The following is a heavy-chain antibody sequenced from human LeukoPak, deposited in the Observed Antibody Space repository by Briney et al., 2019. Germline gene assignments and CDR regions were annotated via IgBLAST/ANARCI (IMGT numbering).Heavy chain of an antibody. CDR3: ARASPGFSRIPYYYYYYYMDV. V-gene: IGHV4-59*01. CDR2: IYYSGST. J-gene: IGHJ6*03. D-gene: IGHD2-15*01. Sequence: SETLSLTCTVSGGSISSYYWSWIRQPPGKGLEWIGYIYYSGSTNYNPSLKSRVTISVDTSKNQFSLKLSSMTAADTAVYYCARASPGFSRIPYYYYYYYMDVWGKGTTVTVSS. CDR1: GGSISSYY.